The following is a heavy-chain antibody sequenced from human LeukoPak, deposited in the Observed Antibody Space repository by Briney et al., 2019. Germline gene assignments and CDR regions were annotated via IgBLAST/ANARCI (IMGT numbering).Heavy chain of an antibody. CDR1: GDSISTYS. J-gene: IGHJ2*01. CDR2: ISYSGST. Sequence: SEILSLTCTVSGDSISTYSWIWIRQPPGKGLECIGYISYSGSTNFNPSLQSRVTMSVATSKNQFSLKLNSVTAADTAVYYCAKAMSSAWNFDLWGRGTLVTVSS. D-gene: IGHD3-10*01. V-gene: IGHV4-59*01. CDR3: AKAMSSAWNFDL.